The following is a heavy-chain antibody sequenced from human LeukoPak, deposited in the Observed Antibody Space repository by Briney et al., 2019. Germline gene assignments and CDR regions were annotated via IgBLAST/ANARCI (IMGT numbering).Heavy chain of an antibody. CDR3: ARAMLLRKSGAYSDY. Sequence: GGSLRLSCAASGFTFSSYSMNWVRQAPGKGLEWVSYISSSSSTIYYADSVKGRFTISRDNAKNSLYLQMNSLRDEDTAVYYCARAMLLRKSGAYSDYWGQGTLVTVSS. CDR2: ISSSSSTI. CDR1: GFTFSSYS. V-gene: IGHV3-48*02. J-gene: IGHJ4*02. D-gene: IGHD3-10*02.